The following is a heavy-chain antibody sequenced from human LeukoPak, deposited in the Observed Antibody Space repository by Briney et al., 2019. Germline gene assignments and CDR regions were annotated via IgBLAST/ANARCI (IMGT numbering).Heavy chain of an antibody. J-gene: IGHJ4*02. CDR2: IKQDGSEK. CDR3: ATDVWNVLEY. D-gene: IGHD1-1*01. Sequence: QPGGSLRLSCATSGFTFSNYWLSWVRQVPGKGLEWVANIKQDGSEKYYVDSVRGRFTISRDNAKNSLYLQMNSLRAEDTALYYCATDVWNVLEYWGQGTLVTVSS. V-gene: IGHV3-7*03. CDR1: GFTFSNYW.